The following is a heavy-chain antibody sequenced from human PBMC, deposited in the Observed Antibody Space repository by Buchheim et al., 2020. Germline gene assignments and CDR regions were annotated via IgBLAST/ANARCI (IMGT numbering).Heavy chain of an antibody. CDR3: ARENYDILTGRLLGD. J-gene: IGHJ4*02. CDR2: IYSGGST. V-gene: IGHV3-66*01. CDR1: GFTVSSNY. D-gene: IGHD3-9*01. Sequence: EVQLVESGGGLVQPGGSLRLSCAASGFTVSSNYMSWVRQAPGKGLEWVSVIYSGGSTYYADSVKGRFTISRDNPKNTLYLQMNSLRAEDTAVYYCARENYDILTGRLLGDWGQGTL.